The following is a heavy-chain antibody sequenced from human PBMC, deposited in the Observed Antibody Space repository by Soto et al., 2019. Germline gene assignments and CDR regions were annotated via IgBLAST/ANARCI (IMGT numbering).Heavy chain of an antibody. CDR3: ARGPLSGYNYDSSGYLDLDY. CDR1: GFTFSSYS. CDR2: ISSSSSYI. D-gene: IGHD3-22*01. J-gene: IGHJ4*02. V-gene: IGHV3-21*01. Sequence: EVQLVESGGGLVKPGGSLRLSCAASGFTFSSYSMNWVRQAPGKGLEWVSSISSSSSYIYYADSVKGRFTISRDNAKNSLYLQMNSLRAEDTAVYYCARGPLSGYNYDSSGYLDLDYWGQGTLVTVSS.